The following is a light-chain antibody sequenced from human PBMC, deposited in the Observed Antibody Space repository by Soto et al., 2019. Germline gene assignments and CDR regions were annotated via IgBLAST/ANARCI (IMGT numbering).Light chain of an antibody. CDR1: SSDVGSYNL. CDR2: EGS. V-gene: IGLV2-23*01. CDR3: CSYAGSSTVV. J-gene: IGLJ2*01. Sequence: QSALTQPASVSGSPGQSITISCTGTSSDVGSYNLVSWYQQHPGKAPKLMIYEGSKRPSGVSNRFSGSKSGNTASLTISGLQAAAEADYYCCSYAGSSTVVFGGGTKVTVL.